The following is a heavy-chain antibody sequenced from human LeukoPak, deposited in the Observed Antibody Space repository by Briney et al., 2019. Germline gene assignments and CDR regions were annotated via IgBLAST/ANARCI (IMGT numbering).Heavy chain of an antibody. Sequence: GGSLRLSCAASGFTFSSYSMNWVRQAPGKGLEWVSSISSSSSYIYYADSVKGRFTISRDNAKNSLYLQMNSLRAEDTAVYYCARAEAYYYYYGMDVWGQGTTVTVSS. CDR2: ISSSSSYI. V-gene: IGHV3-21*01. J-gene: IGHJ6*02. CDR1: GFTFSSYS. CDR3: ARAEAYYYYYGMDV.